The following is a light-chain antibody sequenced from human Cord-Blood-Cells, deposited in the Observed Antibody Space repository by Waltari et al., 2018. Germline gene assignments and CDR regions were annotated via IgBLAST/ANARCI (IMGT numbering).Light chain of an antibody. Sequence: SVLTQPPSVSGAPGQGATISCTGSSPNIGAGYDVHWYQQLPGTAPKLLIYGNRTRPSGRPDRFSGSKSGTSASLAITGLQAEDEADYYCQSYDSSLSGWVFGGGTKLTVL. CDR2: GNR. J-gene: IGLJ3*02. V-gene: IGLV1-40*01. CDR3: QSYDSSLSGWV. CDR1: SPNIGAGYD.